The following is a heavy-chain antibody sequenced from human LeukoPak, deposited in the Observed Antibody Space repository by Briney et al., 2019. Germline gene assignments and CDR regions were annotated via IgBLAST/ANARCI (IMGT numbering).Heavy chain of an antibody. V-gene: IGHV1-2*02. Sequence: ASVKVSCKTSGYSFSDYSIHWVRQAPGQGLEWMGGINPQSGATNYSQNFQGRVTMTRDTSINTAYMELSSLRSDDTAMYYCARAFCGVDYYKADCWGQGTLLTVSS. J-gene: IGHJ4*02. D-gene: IGHD2-21*02. CDR2: INPQSGAT. CDR3: ARAFCGVDYYKADC. CDR1: GYSFSDYS.